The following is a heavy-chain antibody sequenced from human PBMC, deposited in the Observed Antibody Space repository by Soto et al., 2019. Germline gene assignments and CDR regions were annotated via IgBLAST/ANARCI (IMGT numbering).Heavy chain of an antibody. J-gene: IGHJ6*02. Sequence: ASVKVSCKASGYTFTSYDSNLVRQATGQGLEWMGWMNPNSGNTGYAQKFQGRVTMTRNTSISTAYMELSSLRSEDTAVYYCARGRWLQSYYYYYGIDVWGQGTTVTVSS. CDR3: ARGRWLQSYYYYYGIDV. CDR1: GYTFTSYD. CDR2: MNPNSGNT. D-gene: IGHD5-12*01. V-gene: IGHV1-8*01.